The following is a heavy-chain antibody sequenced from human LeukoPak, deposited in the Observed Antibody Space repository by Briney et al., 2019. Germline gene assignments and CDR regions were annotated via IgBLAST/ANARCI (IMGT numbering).Heavy chain of an antibody. Sequence: GGSLRLSCAASGFTFSSYEMNWVRQAPGKGPEWVSYISSSGSTIYYADSVKGRFTISRDNAKNSLYLQMNSLRAEDTAVYYCARGLTVTTDHWGQGTQVTVSS. J-gene: IGHJ4*02. CDR1: GFTFSSYE. CDR3: ARGLTVTTDH. D-gene: IGHD4-17*01. CDR2: ISSSGSTI. V-gene: IGHV3-48*03.